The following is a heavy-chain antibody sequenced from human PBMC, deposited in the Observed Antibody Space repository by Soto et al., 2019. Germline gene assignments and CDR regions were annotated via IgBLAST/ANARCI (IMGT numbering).Heavy chain of an antibody. Sequence: QVQLVESGGGVVQPGRSLRLSCAASGFTFSSYGMHWVRQAPGKGLEWVAVISNDGRTKYYADSVKGRFTISRDNSKNTVYLQMNSLRAEDTGVYYCACSSGWSYSYLDYWGQGTLVTVSS. CDR2: ISNDGRTK. CDR1: GFTFSSYG. D-gene: IGHD6-19*01. V-gene: IGHV3-30*03. J-gene: IGHJ4*02. CDR3: ACSSGWSYSYLDY.